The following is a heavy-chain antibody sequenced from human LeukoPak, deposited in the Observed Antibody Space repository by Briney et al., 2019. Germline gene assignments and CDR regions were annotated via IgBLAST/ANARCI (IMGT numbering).Heavy chain of an antibody. CDR2: INPSGGST. CDR3: ASEKLRYFPY. CDR1: GYTFTSYY. Sequence: GASVKVSCRASGYTFTSYYMHWVRQAPGQGLEWMGIINPSGGSTSYAQKFQGRVTMTRDTSTSTVHMELSSLRSEDTAVYYCASEKLRYFPYWGQGTLVTVSS. J-gene: IGHJ4*02. V-gene: IGHV1-46*01. D-gene: IGHD3-9*01.